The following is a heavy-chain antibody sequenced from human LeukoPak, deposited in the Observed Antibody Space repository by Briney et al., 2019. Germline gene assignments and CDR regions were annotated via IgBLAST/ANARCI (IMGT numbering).Heavy chain of an antibody. Sequence: SGPTLVKPTQTLTLTCTFSGFSLSTSGVDVGWIRQSPGKALEWLAFVSWDDDKRYSPSLQSRLTITRDTSKNQVVLTMTNMDPVDTGTYYCGHSSTYSYGEHYMDVWVKGTTVTVSS. V-gene: IGHV2-5*02. CDR1: GFSLSTSGVD. CDR3: GHSSTYSYGEHYMDV. CDR2: VSWDDDK. D-gene: IGHD3-10*01. J-gene: IGHJ6*03.